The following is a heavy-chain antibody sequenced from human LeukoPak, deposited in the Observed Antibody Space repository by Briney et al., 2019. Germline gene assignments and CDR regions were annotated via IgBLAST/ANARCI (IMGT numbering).Heavy chain of an antibody. Sequence: PGGSLRLSCAASGFTFSSYTMNWVRQAPGKGPEWVSSITSSSSYIYYADSVKGRFTISRDNAKNSLYLQMNSLRAEDTAVYYCARGGSGSYYTIFDYWGQGTLVTVSS. CDR2: ITSSSSYI. J-gene: IGHJ4*02. CDR1: GFTFSSYT. V-gene: IGHV3-21*01. D-gene: IGHD3-10*01. CDR3: ARGGSGSYYTIFDY.